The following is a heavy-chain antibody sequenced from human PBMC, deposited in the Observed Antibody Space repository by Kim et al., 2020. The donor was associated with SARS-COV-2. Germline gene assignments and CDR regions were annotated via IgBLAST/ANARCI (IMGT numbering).Heavy chain of an antibody. CDR1: GFTFSSYE. V-gene: IGHV3-48*03. CDR2: ISSSGSTI. J-gene: IGHJ2*01. CDR3: AREDYDILTGYSYWYFDL. D-gene: IGHD3-9*01. Sequence: GGSLRLSCAASGFTFSSYEMNWVRQAPGKGLEWVSYISSSGSTIYYADSVKGRFTISRDNAKNSLYLQMNSLRAEDTAVYYCAREDYDILTGYSYWYFDLWGRGTLVTVSS.